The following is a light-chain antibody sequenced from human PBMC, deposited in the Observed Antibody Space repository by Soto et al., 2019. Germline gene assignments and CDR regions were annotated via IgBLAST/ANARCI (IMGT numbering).Light chain of an antibody. CDR2: GAS. V-gene: IGKV3-15*01. Sequence: EIVMTQSPATLSVSPGERATLSCRASQSVNSNLAWYQHTPGQAPRLLIYGASTRVTGIPARFSGSGSGTEFTLTISSLQSEDFAVYFCQQYNNWPPYTFGKGTKLEIK. J-gene: IGKJ2*01. CDR3: QQYNNWPPYT. CDR1: QSVNSN.